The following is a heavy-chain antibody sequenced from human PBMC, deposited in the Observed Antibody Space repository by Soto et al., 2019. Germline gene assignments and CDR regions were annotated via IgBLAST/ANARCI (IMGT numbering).Heavy chain of an antibody. CDR1: GGCVSSCSYY. D-gene: IGHD6-19*01. Sequence: QVQLQESGPGLVKPSETLSLTCTVSGGCVSSCSYYWSWIRQPPGQGLEWIGHIYYSGSTNYNPSLQHRVTISVDTSKNQFPLKLSSVTAADTAADYCARGIEGWYQGRYYYGMNVWGQGTTVTVSS. CDR2: IYYSGST. J-gene: IGHJ6*02. CDR3: ARGIEGWYQGRYYYGMNV. V-gene: IGHV4-61*01.